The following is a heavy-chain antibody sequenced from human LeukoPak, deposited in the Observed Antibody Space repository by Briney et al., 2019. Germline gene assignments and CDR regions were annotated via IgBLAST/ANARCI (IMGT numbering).Heavy chain of an antibody. CDR3: ASRRYNDFLRGYNRRYNYYMDV. V-gene: IGHV1-69*05. CDR1: GGTFSSYA. D-gene: IGHD3-3*01. CDR2: IIPIFGTA. J-gene: IGHJ6*03. Sequence: SVKVSCKASGGTFSSYAISWVRHAPGQGLEGMGRIIPIFGTANYAQKFQGRVTITTDESTSTAYMELSSLRSEDTAVHYCASRRYNDFLRGYNRRYNYYMDVWGEGPTVTVS.